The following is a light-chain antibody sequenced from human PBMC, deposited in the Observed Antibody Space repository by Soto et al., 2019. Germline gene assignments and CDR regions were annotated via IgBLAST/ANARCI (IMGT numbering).Light chain of an antibody. CDR1: QSVGSN. CDR2: GAS. V-gene: IGKV3-15*01. CDR3: QQYNNWPPLT. Sequence: EVVRTQSPATLSVSPGERATLSCRASQSVGSNLAWYQQKTGQAPRLLIYGASTRATGIPARFSGSGSGTEFTLTISSLQSEDFAVYYCQQYNNWPPLTFGGGTKVEIK. J-gene: IGKJ4*02.